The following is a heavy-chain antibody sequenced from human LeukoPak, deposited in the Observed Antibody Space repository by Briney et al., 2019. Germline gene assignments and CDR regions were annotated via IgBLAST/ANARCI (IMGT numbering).Heavy chain of an antibody. CDR2: ICRSGSSI. Sequence: GGSLRLSCAASGFSFSSYEMNWVRQAPGKGLEWVSNICRSGSSIYYAHSVKGRFTISRDNAKNSLYLQMNSLRVEDTAVYYCARECLMVGVYDAFDIWGQGTMVTVSS. D-gene: IGHD1-26*01. CDR1: GFSFSSYE. V-gene: IGHV3-48*03. J-gene: IGHJ3*02. CDR3: ARECLMVGVYDAFDI.